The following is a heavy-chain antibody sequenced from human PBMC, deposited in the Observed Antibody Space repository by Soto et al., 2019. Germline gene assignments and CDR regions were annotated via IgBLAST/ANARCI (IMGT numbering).Heavy chain of an antibody. D-gene: IGHD3-10*01. CDR1: GDSINSRY. CDR3: VRQRGNYFDF. CDR2: IDYVGST. Sequence: KPSEILSLTCSVSGDSINSRYWSWIRQPPGKGLEWIGYIDYVGSTNYAPSLQSRVTMSVDTSKNQVSLKLRYVTAADTAVYYCVRQRGNYFDFWGQGTLVTVSS. J-gene: IGHJ4*02. V-gene: IGHV4-59*11.